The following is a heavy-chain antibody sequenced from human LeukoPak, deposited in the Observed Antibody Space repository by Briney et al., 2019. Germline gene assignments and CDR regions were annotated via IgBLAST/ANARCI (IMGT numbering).Heavy chain of an antibody. Sequence: SETLSLTCTVSGGSISDYYRGWIRQPPGKGLEWIGYFYNSGSSTYNPSLKSRVTISVDTSKKQFSLKLSSVTAADTAVYYCARRLRGGYFDYWGQGTLVTVSS. CDR1: GGSISDYY. D-gene: IGHD3-10*01. CDR3: ARRLRGGYFDY. J-gene: IGHJ4*02. CDR2: FYNSGSS. V-gene: IGHV4-59*12.